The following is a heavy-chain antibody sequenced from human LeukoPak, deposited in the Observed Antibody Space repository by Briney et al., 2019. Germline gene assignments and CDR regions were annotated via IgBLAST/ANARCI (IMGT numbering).Heavy chain of an antibody. J-gene: IGHJ4*02. CDR3: ARHTIRGYDVSTFDY. Sequence: SETLSLTCTVSGGSIGSSSYYWDWIRQPPGKGLEWIGSIYYSGSTYYNPSLKSRVTISVDTSKNQFSLKLSSVTAADTAVYYCARHTIRGYDVSTFDYWGQGTLVTVSS. D-gene: IGHD5-12*01. CDR2: IYYSGST. CDR1: GGSIGSSSYY. V-gene: IGHV4-39*01.